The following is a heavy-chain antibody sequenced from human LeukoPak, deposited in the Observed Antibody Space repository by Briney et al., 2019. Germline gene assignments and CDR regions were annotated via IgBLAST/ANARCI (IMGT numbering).Heavy chain of an antibody. CDR3: ARGAVVVQLGIYYYMDV. CDR2: MNPNSGNT. D-gene: IGHD2-15*01. J-gene: IGHJ6*03. CDR1: GGTFSSHA. V-gene: IGHV1-8*03. Sequence: GASVKVSCKASGGTFSSHAINWVRQATGQGLEWMGWMNPNSGNTGYAQKFQGRVTITRNTSISTAYMELSSLRSEDTAVYYCARGAVVVQLGIYYYMDVWGKGTTVTVSS.